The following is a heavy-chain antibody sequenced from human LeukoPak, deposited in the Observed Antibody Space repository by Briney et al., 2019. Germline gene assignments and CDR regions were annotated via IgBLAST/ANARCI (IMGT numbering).Heavy chain of an antibody. J-gene: IGHJ3*01. V-gene: IGHV3-48*02. CDR2: IRTSGGVV. CDR1: GFTFTSYT. CDR3: VRHQFYAFDV. Sequence: GGSLRLSCAASGFTFTSYTMNWVRQAPGKGLEWISYIRTSGGVVSYTDSVRGRFTISRDSAKNSLYLQMNSLRDDDTAVYYCVRHQFYAFDVWGQGTMVTVSS.